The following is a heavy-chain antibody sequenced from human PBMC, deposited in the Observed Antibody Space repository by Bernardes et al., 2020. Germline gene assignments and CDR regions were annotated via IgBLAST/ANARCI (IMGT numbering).Heavy chain of an antibody. D-gene: IGHD6-13*01. CDR1: GFTFSSYS. CDR3: TIAADSSGNRN. CDR2: ISSSSSYI. V-gene: IGHV3-21*01. J-gene: IGHJ4*02. Sequence: GRSLRLSCAASGFTFSSYSMNWVRQAPGKGLEWVSSISSSSSYIYYADSVKGRFTISRDNAKNSLYLQMNSLRAEDTAVYYCTIAADSSGNRNWGQGTLVTVSS.